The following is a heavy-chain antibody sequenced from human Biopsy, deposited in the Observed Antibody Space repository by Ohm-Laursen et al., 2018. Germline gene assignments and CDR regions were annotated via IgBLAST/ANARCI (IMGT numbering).Heavy chain of an antibody. CDR1: GYTFTGQY. J-gene: IGHJ1*01. D-gene: IGHD2-15*01. Sequence: ASVKASCKASGYTFTGQYLHWVRLVPGQGLEWMGWINPHSGTTKFAQDFQGRVTMTRDTSITTAYMELRRLRSDDTAVYYCAKGQDLRGGAEYFQHWGQGALVTVSS. CDR2: INPHSGTT. V-gene: IGHV1-2*02. CDR3: AKGQDLRGGAEYFQH.